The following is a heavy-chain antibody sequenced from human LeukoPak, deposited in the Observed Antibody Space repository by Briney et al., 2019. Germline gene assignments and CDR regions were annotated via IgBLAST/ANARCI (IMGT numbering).Heavy chain of an antibody. Sequence: SVKVSFKASGGTFSSYAISWVRQAPGQGLEWMGGIIPIFGTANYAQKFQGRVTITTDESTSTAYMELSSLRSEDTAVYYCASGAVGVVVPAAIPPYFDYWGQGTLVTVSS. V-gene: IGHV1-69*05. J-gene: IGHJ4*02. CDR2: IIPIFGTA. CDR1: GGTFSSYA. D-gene: IGHD2-2*01. CDR3: ASGAVGVVVPAAIPPYFDY.